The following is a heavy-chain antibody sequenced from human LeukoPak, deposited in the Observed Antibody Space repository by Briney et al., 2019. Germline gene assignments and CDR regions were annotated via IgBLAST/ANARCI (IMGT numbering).Heavy chain of an antibody. CDR2: IYSSGST. V-gene: IGHV4-39*01. J-gene: IGHJ5*02. CDR1: GASISGSNYY. CDR3: ARRTMVREFDP. D-gene: IGHD3-10*01. Sequence: SETLSLTCTVSGASISGSNYYWGWIRQPPGKGLEWIGNIYSSGSTYYNAFLQSRVTTSIDTSKNQFSLKLSSVTAADTAVYYCARRTMVREFDPWGQGTLVTVSS.